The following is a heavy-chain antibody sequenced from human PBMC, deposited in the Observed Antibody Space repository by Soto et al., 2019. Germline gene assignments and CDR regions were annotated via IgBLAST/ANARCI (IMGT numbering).Heavy chain of an antibody. V-gene: IGHV4-61*01. CDR2: IYYSGST. CDR1: GGSVSSGSYY. CDR3: ASARPYCSSTSCSIP. D-gene: IGHD2-2*01. Sequence: SETLSLTCTVSGGSVSSGSYYWSWIRQPPGKGLEWIGYIYYSGSTNYNPSLKSRVTISVDTSKNQFSLKLSSVTAADTAVYYCASARPYCSSTSCSIPWGQGTLVTVSS. J-gene: IGHJ5*02.